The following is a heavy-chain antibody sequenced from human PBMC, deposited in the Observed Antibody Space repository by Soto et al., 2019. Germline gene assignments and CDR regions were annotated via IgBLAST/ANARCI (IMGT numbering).Heavy chain of an antibody. D-gene: IGHD6-6*01. CDR1: GGSFSGYY. V-gene: IGHV4-34*01. CDR2: INHSGST. CDR3: AGKLQYSSSSPPPSPPDY. Sequence: QVQLQQWGAGLLKPSETLSLTCAVYGGSFSGYYWSWIRQPPGKGLEWIGEINHSGSTNYNPSLKSRVTISVDTSKNQFSLKLSSVTAADTAVYYCAGKLQYSSSSPPPSPPDYWGQGTLVTVSS. J-gene: IGHJ4*02.